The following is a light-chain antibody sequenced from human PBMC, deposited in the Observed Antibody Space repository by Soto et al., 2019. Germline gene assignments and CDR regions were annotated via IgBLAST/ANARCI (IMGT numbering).Light chain of an antibody. V-gene: IGLV2-14*01. J-gene: IGLJ7*01. CDR1: SSDVGGYNY. Sequence: QSVLTQPASVSGSPGQSITISCTGTSSDVGGYNYVSWYQQHPGKAPKLMIYEVSNRPSGVSNRFSGSKSGNTASLTISGLQAEDEADYYCSSYTSSRTLAVFGGGTQLTVL. CDR2: EVS. CDR3: SSYTSSRTLAV.